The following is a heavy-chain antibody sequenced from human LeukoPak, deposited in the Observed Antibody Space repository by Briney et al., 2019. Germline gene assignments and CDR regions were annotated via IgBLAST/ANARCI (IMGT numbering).Heavy chain of an antibody. V-gene: IGHV4-59*01. CDR1: GGSISGYY. D-gene: IGHD6-13*01. Sequence: SETLSLTCTVSGGSISGYYWNWIRQPPGKGLEWIGYIFYSGSTNYNPSLKSRVTISVDTSKNQFSLKLSSVTAADTAVYYCARVYYSNSYDYWYFDLWGRGTLVTVSS. J-gene: IGHJ2*01. CDR2: IFYSGST. CDR3: ARVYYSNSYDYWYFDL.